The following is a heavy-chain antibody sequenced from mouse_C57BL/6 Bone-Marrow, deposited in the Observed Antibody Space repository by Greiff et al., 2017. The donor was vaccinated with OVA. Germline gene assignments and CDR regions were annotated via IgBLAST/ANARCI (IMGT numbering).Heavy chain of an antibody. J-gene: IGHJ4*01. CDR1: GYTFTSYW. V-gene: IGHV1-50*01. Sequence: QVQLQQSGAELVKPGASVKLSCKASGYTFTSYWMQWVKQRPGQGLEWIGEIDPSDSYTNYNQKFKGKATLTVDTSSSTAYMQLRSLTSEDSAVYYCARRGDYWGQGTSVTVSS. CDR2: IDPSDSYT. CDR3: ARRGDY.